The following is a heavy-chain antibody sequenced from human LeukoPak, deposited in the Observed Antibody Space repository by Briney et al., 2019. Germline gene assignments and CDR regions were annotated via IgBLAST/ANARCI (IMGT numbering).Heavy chain of an antibody. V-gene: IGHV4-30-4*01. J-gene: IGHJ4*02. Sequence: SQTLSLTCTVSSGSISSGDYYWSWIRQPPGKGLEWIGYIYYTGSTYYNPSLKSRVTISVDTSKNQFSLKLSSVTAADTAVYFCARVVAADYYDSSGSIDYRGQGTLVTVSS. CDR3: ARVVAADYYDSSGSIDY. CDR2: IYYTGST. D-gene: IGHD3-22*01. CDR1: SGSISSGDYY.